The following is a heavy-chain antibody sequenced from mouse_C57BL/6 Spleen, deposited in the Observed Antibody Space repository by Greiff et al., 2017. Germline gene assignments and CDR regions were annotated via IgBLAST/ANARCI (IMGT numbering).Heavy chain of an antibody. V-gene: IGHV1-69*01. CDR1: GYTFTSYW. J-gene: IGHJ2*01. Sequence: QVQLQQPGAELVMPGASVKLSCKASGYTFTSYWMHWVKQRPGQGLEWIGELDPSDSYTNYNQKFKGKSTLTVDKSSSPAYMQLSSLTSEDSAVYYCARKSYSSSYDYFDYWGQGTTLTVSS. D-gene: IGHD1-1*01. CDR2: LDPSDSYT. CDR3: ARKSYSSSYDYFDY.